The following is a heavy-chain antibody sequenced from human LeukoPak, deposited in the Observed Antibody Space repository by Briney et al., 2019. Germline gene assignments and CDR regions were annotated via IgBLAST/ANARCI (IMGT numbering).Heavy chain of an antibody. D-gene: IGHD3-10*01. CDR2: IKQDESEK. CDR3: ARGPLAPASGNYFDY. V-gene: IGHV3-7*01. Sequence: GGSLRLSCAASGFTFSSYWMSWVRQAPGKGLEWVANIKQDESEKYCVDSVKGRFTISRDNAKNSLYLQMNSLRAEDTAVYYCARGPLAPASGNYFDYWGQGTLVTVSS. J-gene: IGHJ4*02. CDR1: GFTFSSYW.